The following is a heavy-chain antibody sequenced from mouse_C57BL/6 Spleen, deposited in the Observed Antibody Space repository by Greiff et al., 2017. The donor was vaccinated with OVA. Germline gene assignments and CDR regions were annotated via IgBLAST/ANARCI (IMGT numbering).Heavy chain of an antibody. Sequence: QVQLQQPGAELVKPGASLKLSCKASGFTFTSYWMQWVKQRPGQGLEWIGEIDPSDSYTNYNQKFKGKATLTVDTSASTAYMQRSLLTYEDSAVYYCARIYYGNYWYFDVWGTGTTVTVSS. V-gene: IGHV1-50*01. CDR3: ARIYYGNYWYFDV. CDR2: IDPSDSYT. D-gene: IGHD2-1*01. CDR1: GFTFTSYW. J-gene: IGHJ1*03.